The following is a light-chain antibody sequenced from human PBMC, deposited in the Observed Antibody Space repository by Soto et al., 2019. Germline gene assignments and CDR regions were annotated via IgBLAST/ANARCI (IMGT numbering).Light chain of an antibody. Sequence: EIVMTQSPATLSVSPGERATLSCRASQSVTSNLAWYQQKPGQAPRLLMYGVSTRATGIPARFGGSGSATEFTLTISSLQSEDFAVYYCQQSATFGPGTKVDIK. CDR3: QQSAT. CDR2: GVS. CDR1: QSVTSN. V-gene: IGKV3-15*01. J-gene: IGKJ3*01.